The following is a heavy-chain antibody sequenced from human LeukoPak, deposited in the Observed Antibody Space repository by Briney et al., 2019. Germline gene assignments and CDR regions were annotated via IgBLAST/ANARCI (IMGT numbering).Heavy chain of an antibody. Sequence: GGSLRLSCAASGFIFGDYNMNWVRQAPGKGLEWVSYISSGGSTIYYADSVEGRFTISRDNSKNTLYLQMNSLRAEDTAVYYCTTARGSDLQYFQHWGQGTLVTVSS. D-gene: IGHD1-26*01. CDR1: GFIFGDYN. V-gene: IGHV3-48*01. J-gene: IGHJ1*01. CDR2: ISSGGSTI. CDR3: TTARGSDLQYFQH.